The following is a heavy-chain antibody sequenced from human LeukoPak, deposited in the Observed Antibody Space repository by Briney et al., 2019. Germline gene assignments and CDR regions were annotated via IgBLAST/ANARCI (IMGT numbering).Heavy chain of an antibody. CDR2: ISYDGSKK. Sequence: PGRSLRLSCAASGFTFSSYAMHWVRQAPGKGLEWVAVISYDGSKKYHAHSVKGRFTISRDNSKNTLYLQMNSLRPEDTAVYYCVGAPDDYHWGSYHPSFDYWGQGTLVTVSS. CDR3: VGAPDDYHWGSYHPSFDY. J-gene: IGHJ4*02. CDR1: GFTFSSYA. V-gene: IGHV3-30-3*01. D-gene: IGHD3-16*02.